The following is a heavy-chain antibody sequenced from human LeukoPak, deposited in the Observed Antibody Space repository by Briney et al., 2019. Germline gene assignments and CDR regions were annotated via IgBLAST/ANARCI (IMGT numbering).Heavy chain of an antibody. CDR3: TTDFSTVSYFDY. J-gene: IGHJ4*02. CDR1: GFTFSNAW. V-gene: IGHV3-15*01. D-gene: IGHD4-17*01. Sequence: PGGSLRLSCAASGFTFSNAWMSWVRQAPGKGLEWVGRIKSKTDGGTTDYAAPVKGRFTVSRDDSKNTLYLQMNSLKTEDTAVYYCTTDFSTVSYFDYWGQGTLVTVSS. CDR2: IKSKTDGGTT.